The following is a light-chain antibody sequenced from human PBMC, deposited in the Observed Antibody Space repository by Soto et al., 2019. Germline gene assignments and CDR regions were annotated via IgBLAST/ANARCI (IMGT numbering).Light chain of an antibody. CDR3: QQYNSYATVYT. CDR1: QSVSSY. Sequence: EIMLTQSPATLSLSPGERATLSCRASQSVSSYLAWYQQKPGQAPRLLIYDASNRATSIPARFSSSGSGTDYTLAISSLEPEGFAVYYCQQYNSYATVYTFGQGTKLEIK. V-gene: IGKV3-11*01. CDR2: DAS. J-gene: IGKJ2*01.